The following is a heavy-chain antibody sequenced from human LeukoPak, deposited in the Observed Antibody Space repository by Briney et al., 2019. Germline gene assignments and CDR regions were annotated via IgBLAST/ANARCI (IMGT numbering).Heavy chain of an antibody. Sequence: PSQTLSLTCAIFGDSVSSNSAAWNWIRQSPSRGLEWLGRTYYRSKWYNDYAVSVKSRITINPDTSKNQFPLQLNSVTPEDTAVYYCAREPGHYYGSGSLDYWGQGTLVTVSS. D-gene: IGHD3-10*01. J-gene: IGHJ4*02. CDR1: GDSVSSNSAA. CDR2: TYYRSKWYN. CDR3: AREPGHYYGSGSLDY. V-gene: IGHV6-1*01.